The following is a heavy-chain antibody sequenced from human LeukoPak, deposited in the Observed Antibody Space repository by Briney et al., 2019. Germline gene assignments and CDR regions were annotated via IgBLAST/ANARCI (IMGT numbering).Heavy chain of an antibody. D-gene: IGHD1/OR15-1a*01. CDR3: ARDQPGTYYYMDV. J-gene: IGHJ6*03. Sequence: GGSLRLSCAASGFTFSSYSMNWVRQAPGKGLEWVSSISSSSSYIYYADSVKGRFTISRDNAKNSLYLQMNSLRAEDTAVYYCARDQPGTYYYMDVWGKGTTVTVSS. CDR2: ISSSSSYI. CDR1: GFTFSSYS. V-gene: IGHV3-21*01.